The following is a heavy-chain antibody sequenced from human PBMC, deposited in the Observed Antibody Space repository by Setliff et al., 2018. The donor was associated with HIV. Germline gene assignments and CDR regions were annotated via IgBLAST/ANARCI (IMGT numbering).Heavy chain of an antibody. CDR3: AKDRGDEYFQH. J-gene: IGHJ1*01. CDR1: GYTLTEVS. V-gene: IGHV1-18*01. D-gene: IGHD2-21*02. Sequence: GASVKVSCKVSGYTLTEVSIHWVRQAPGQGLEWMGWINIRSGNTNYAQKFQGRVTMTTDTSTSTAYMGLTSLRSDDTAVYYCAKDRGDEYFQHWGQGTLVTVSS. CDR2: INIRSGNT.